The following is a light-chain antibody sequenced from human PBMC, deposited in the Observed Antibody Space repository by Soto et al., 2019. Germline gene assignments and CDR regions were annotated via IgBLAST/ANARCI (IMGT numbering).Light chain of an antibody. CDR2: GAS. V-gene: IGKV3-20*01. CDR3: HQYGSSPRT. CDR1: QSVSSNF. Sequence: EIVLTQSPGTLSLSPGDRATLSCRASQSVSSNFLAWYQQKPGQAPRLLIYGASIRATGIPDRFSGSWSGTDFTLTIRRLEPEDFAMYFCHQYGSSPRTFGQGTKVYIK. J-gene: IGKJ1*01.